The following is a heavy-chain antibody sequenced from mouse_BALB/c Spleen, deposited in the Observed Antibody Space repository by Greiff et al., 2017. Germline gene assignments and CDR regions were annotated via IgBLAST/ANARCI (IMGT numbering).Heavy chain of an antibody. Sequence: EVQRVESGPSLVKPSQTLSLTCSVTGDSITSGYWNWIRKFPGNKLEYMGYISYSGSTYYNPSLKSRISITRDTSKNQYYLQLNSVTTEDTATYYCARDGEYGNYGNAMDYWGQGTSVTVSS. CDR1: GDSITSGY. V-gene: IGHV3-8*02. J-gene: IGHJ4*01. CDR3: ARDGEYGNYGNAMDY. D-gene: IGHD2-10*02. CDR2: ISYSGST.